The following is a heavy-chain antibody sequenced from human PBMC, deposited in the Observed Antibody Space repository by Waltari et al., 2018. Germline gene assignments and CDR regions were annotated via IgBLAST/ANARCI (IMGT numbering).Heavy chain of an antibody. D-gene: IGHD3-10*01. V-gene: IGHV4-38-2*02. CDR2: IYHSGST. Sequence: QVQLQESGPGLVKPSETLSLTYTVSGYSISSGYYWGWIRQPPGKGLEWIGSIYHSGSTYYSPSLKSRVTISVDTSKNQFSLKLSSVTAADTAVYYCARALSGGDRPSWFDPWGQGTLVTVSS. CDR3: ARALSGGDRPSWFDP. J-gene: IGHJ5*02. CDR1: GYSISSGYY.